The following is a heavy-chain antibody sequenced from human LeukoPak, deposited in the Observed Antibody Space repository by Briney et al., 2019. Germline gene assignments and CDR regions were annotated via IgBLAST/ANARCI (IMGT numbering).Heavy chain of an antibody. CDR1: GGSISSSSYY. D-gene: IGHD3-3*01. CDR2: IYYSGST. J-gene: IGHJ4*02. V-gene: IGHV4-39*07. Sequence: SETLSLTCNVSGGSISSSSYYWGWIRQPPGKGLEWIGSIYYSGSTYYNPSLKSRVTISVDTSKNQFSLKLSSVTAADTAVYYCARELYYDFWSGFDYWGQGTLVTVSS. CDR3: ARELYYDFWSGFDY.